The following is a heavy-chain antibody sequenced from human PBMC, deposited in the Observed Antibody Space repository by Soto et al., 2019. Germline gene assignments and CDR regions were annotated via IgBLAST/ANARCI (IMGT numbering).Heavy chain of an antibody. CDR2: IYHSGST. Sequence: SETLSLTCAVSGYSISSGYYWGWIRQPPGKGLEWIGSIYHSGSTYYNPSLKSRVTISVDTSKNQFSLKLSSVTAADTAVYYCAREAGYSYDPHWWGQGTLVTVSS. CDR1: GYSISSGYY. CDR3: AREAGYSYDPHW. D-gene: IGHD5-18*01. V-gene: IGHV4-38-2*02. J-gene: IGHJ4*02.